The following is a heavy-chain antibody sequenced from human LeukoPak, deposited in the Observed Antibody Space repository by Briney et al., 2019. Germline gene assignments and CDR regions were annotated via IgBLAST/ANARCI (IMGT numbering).Heavy chain of an antibody. V-gene: IGHV1-2*06. D-gene: IGHD5-24*01. Sequence: ASVKVSCKASGYTFTGYYMHWVRQAPGQGLEWMGRINPNSGGTNYAQKFQGRVAMTRDTSISTAYMELSRLRSDDTAVYYCARDNGMATTYAFDIWGQGTMVTVSS. CDR1: GYTFTGYY. CDR3: ARDNGMATTYAFDI. CDR2: INPNSGGT. J-gene: IGHJ3*02.